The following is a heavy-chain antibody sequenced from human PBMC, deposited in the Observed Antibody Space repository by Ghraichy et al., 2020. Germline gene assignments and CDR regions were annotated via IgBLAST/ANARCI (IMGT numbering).Heavy chain of an antibody. D-gene: IGHD6-6*01. CDR2: IDYSGST. Sequence: QTLSLTCTVSGGSINSGGYYWSWIRPHPGTGLEWIGYIDYSGSTYYNPSLKSRVTISVDTSKNQFSLELTSLTAADTAVYYCAGRRLQNDYWGQGTLVTVSS. CDR3: AGRRLQNDY. CDR1: GGSINSGGYY. V-gene: IGHV4-31*03. J-gene: IGHJ4*02.